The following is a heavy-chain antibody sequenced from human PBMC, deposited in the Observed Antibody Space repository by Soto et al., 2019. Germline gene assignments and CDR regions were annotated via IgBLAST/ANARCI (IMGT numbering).Heavy chain of an antibody. CDR3: ARGEDDYGDFGSMDV. CDR2: IIPFLSAT. Sequence: QVQLVQSGAEVKKPGSSVKVSCRASGGHFDRFALSWLRQAHGQGLEWMGGIIPFLSATTYAQQFQGRVTITADESASTLYLELRSLAYDDTAVYYCARGEDDYGDFGSMDVWGQGTSVTVSS. CDR1: GGHFDRFA. V-gene: IGHV1-69*01. J-gene: IGHJ6*02. D-gene: IGHD4-17*01.